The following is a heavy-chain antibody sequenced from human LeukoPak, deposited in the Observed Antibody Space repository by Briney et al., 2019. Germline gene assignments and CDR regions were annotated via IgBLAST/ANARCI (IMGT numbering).Heavy chain of an antibody. CDR2: IGSSGGGI. CDR3: AIDPNWGTHS. CDR1: GFTSSTYT. D-gene: IGHD7-27*01. V-gene: IGHV3-23*01. J-gene: IGHJ4*02. Sequence: GGSLRLSCAASGFTSSTYTMYWVRHPPGKGLEWVSIIGSSGGGIHYADSVKGRFTISRDNSKNALYLQMNSLRVEDTAVYYCAIDPNWGTHSWGQGVLVTVSS.